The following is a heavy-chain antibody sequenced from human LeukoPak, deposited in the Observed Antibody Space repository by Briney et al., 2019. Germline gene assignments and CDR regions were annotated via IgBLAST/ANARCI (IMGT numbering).Heavy chain of an antibody. J-gene: IGHJ6*02. Sequence: SETLSLTCSVSDGSINSYYWNWIRRPPGKGLEWIGYIYYNGNTNYSPSLESRVTMSVDTSKNLFSLKVSSVTAADTAVYYCARGRSDYYGMDVWGQGTTVTVSS. CDR2: IYYNGNT. CDR3: ARGRSDYYGMDV. CDR1: DGSINSYY. V-gene: IGHV4-59*01. D-gene: IGHD1-26*01.